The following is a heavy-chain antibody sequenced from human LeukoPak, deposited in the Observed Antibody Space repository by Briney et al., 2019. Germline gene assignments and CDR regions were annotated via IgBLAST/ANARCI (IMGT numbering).Heavy chain of an antibody. CDR3: ARLRHYSYMDV. Sequence: SETLSLTCTDSGGSISSSSYYWGWIRQPPGKGLEWIGSIYYSGSTYYNPSLKSRVTISVDTSKNQFSLKLSPVPASDTADHDCARLRHYSYMDVWGKGPTVTLSS. CDR2: IYYSGST. D-gene: IGHD1-1*01. V-gene: IGHV4-39*01. CDR1: GGSISSSSYY. J-gene: IGHJ6*03.